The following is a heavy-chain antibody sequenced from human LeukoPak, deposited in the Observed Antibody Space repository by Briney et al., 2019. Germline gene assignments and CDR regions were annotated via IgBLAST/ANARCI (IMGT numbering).Heavy chain of an antibody. CDR3: ARHPAGGVLHWLDY. V-gene: IGHV4-39*01. Sequence: SETLSLTCTVSGGSISSGGYYWSWIRQPPGKGLEWIGYIYYSGSTYYNPSLKSRVTISVDTSKNQFSLKLSSVTAADTAVYYCARHPAGGVLHWLDYWGQGTLVTVSS. CDR1: GGSISSGGYY. J-gene: IGHJ4*02. D-gene: IGHD3-16*01. CDR2: IYYSGST.